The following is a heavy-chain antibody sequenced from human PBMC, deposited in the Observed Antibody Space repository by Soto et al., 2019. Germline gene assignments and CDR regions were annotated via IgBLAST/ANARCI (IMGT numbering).Heavy chain of an antibody. J-gene: IGHJ4*02. CDR1: GFTFSGSA. CDR2: IRSKANSYAT. D-gene: IGHD6-19*01. V-gene: IGHV3-73*01. Sequence: GGSLRLSCAASGFTFSGSAMHWVRQASGKGLEWVGRIRSKANSYATAYAASVKGRFTISRDDSKNTAYLQMNSLKTEDTAVYYCTRREDSSGWYFDYWGQGTLVTVSS. CDR3: TRREDSSGWYFDY.